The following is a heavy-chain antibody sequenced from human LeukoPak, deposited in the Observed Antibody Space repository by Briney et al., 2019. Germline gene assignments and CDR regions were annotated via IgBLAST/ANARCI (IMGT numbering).Heavy chain of an antibody. CDR1: GASISSYY. V-gene: IGHV4-59*12. D-gene: IGHD3-22*01. J-gene: IGHJ4*02. CDR3: ARGRGLDYYDSSGYPFDY. Sequence: SETLSLTCTVSGASISSYYWSWIRQSPGKGLEWIGYIYYSGSTNYNPSFKSRVTISVDTSKNQFSLKLSSVTAADTAVYYCARGRGLDYYDSSGYPFDYWGQGTLVTVSS. CDR2: IYYSGST.